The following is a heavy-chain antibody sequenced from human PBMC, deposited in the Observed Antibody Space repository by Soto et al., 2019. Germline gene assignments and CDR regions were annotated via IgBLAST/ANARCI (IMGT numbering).Heavy chain of an antibody. CDR3: AHRRIGVSQWNYGDFDY. V-gene: IGHV2-5*02. CDR1: GFSLSTSGVG. CDR2: IYWDDDK. J-gene: IGHJ4*02. Sequence: QITLKESGPTLVKPTQTLTLTCTFSGFSLSTSGVGVGWVRQPPGKALEWLVFIYWDDDKRYSPTLRSRLNIPKDTSKNQVVLTMTSVDPVDTATYFCAHRRIGVSQWNYGDFDYWGQGTLVTVSS. D-gene: IGHD1-7*01.